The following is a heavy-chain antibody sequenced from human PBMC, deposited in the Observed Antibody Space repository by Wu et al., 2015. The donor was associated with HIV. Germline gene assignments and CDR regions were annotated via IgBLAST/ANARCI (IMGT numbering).Heavy chain of an antibody. CDR3: ARGAAVAGRSGYYYYGMDV. Sequence: QEQLVQSETEMKRPGASLKVSCKASGYTFTDYDINWVRQATGQGLEWMGWMNPKSGNTGYPQKFQGRITMTRDTSISTAYMELSSLRSEDTAVYYCARGAAVAGRSGYYYYGMDVWGQGP. D-gene: IGHD6-19*01. V-gene: IGHV1-8*01. CDR1: GYTFTDYD. J-gene: IGHJ6*02. CDR2: MNPKSGNT.